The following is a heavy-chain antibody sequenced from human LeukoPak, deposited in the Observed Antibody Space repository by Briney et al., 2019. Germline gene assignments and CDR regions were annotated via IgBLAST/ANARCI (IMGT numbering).Heavy chain of an antibody. CDR1: DFSFTTYA. J-gene: IGHJ4*02. CDR3: AKDGMVRGASDY. V-gene: IGHV3-23*01. Sequence: GGSLRLSCAASDFSFTTYAMSWVRRAPGKGLEWVSSISGGGTITYYADSVKGRFTISRDNSKNTLYLQMNSLRAEDTAVYYCAKDGMVRGASDYWGQGTLVTVSS. D-gene: IGHD3-10*01. CDR2: ISGGGTIT.